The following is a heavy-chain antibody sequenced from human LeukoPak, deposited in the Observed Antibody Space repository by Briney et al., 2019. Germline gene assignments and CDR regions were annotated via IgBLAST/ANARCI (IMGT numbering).Heavy chain of an antibody. V-gene: IGHV3-30*18. CDR2: ISYDGSNK. J-gene: IGHJ4*02. CDR1: GFTFSTYG. Sequence: GGSLRLPCAVSGFTFSTYGMHWVRQAPGKGLEWVAVISYDGSNKYYADSVKGRFTISRDNSKNTLYLQMNSLRAEDTAVYYCAKGRPYPAVGSSHFDYWGQGTLVTVSS. D-gene: IGHD3-10*01. CDR3: AKGRPYPAVGSSHFDY.